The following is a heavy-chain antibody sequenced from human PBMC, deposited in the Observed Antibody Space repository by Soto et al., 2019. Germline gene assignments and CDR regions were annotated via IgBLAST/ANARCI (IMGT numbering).Heavy chain of an antibody. J-gene: IGHJ2*01. Sequence: QLQLQESGSGLVKPSQTLSLTCAVSGGSISSGGYSWSWLRQPPGKGLEWIGYIFHRGSTYYNPSRKSRVTISVAGSKTHFALELSSVTAAATAGYYCAREGGSGSPDLYFNVWGRGTLVTVSS. CDR2: IFHRGST. D-gene: IGHD1-26*01. CDR1: GGSISSGGYS. V-gene: IGHV4-30-2*01. CDR3: AREGGSGSPDLYFNV.